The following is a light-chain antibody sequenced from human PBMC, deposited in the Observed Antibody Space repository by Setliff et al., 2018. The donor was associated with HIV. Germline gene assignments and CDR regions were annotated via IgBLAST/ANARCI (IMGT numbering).Light chain of an antibody. CDR1: SSDVGAYIY. J-gene: IGLJ1*01. CDR2: DVT. CDR3: CSYAGSSTPYV. Sequence: QSVLAQPRSVSGSPAQSVTISCTGTSSDVGAYIYVSWYQQYPGKAPKLMIYDVTKRPSGVSNRFSGSKSGNTASLTISGLQAEDEADYYCCSYAGSSTPYVFGTGTKVTVL. V-gene: IGLV2-11*01.